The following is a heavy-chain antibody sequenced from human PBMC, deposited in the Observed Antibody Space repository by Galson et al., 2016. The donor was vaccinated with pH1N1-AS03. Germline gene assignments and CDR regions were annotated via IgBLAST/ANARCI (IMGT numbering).Heavy chain of an antibody. J-gene: IGHJ4*02. Sequence: SLRLSCAASGFPFSGYSMNWVRQAPGKGLEWVSFISTSSSSIYYADSVKGRFTISRDNAQNLLYLQMNSLRAEDTAVYFCARERGPGGDYADVLDYWGQGTLVTVSS. V-gene: IGHV3-21*01. CDR1: GFPFSGYS. D-gene: IGHD4-17*01. CDR2: ISTSSSSI. CDR3: ARERGPGGDYADVLDY.